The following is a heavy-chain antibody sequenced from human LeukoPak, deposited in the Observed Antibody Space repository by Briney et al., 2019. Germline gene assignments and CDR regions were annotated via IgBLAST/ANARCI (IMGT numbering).Heavy chain of an antibody. V-gene: IGHV3-43D*03. J-gene: IGHJ4*02. CDR3: AKDMAAYYYASGNIDY. CDR2: ISWNGGST. D-gene: IGHD3-10*01. CDR1: GFTFDDYA. Sequence: GGSLRLSCAASGFTFDDYAMHWVRQAPGKGLEWVSLISWNGGSTYYADSVKGRFTISRDNSKNSLYLQMSSLRAEDTALYYCAKDMAAYYYASGNIDYWGQGTLVTVSS.